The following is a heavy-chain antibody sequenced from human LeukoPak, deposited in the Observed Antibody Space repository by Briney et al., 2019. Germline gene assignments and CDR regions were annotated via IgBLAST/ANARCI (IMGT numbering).Heavy chain of an antibody. Sequence: PGGSLRLSCAASGFTFSDYYMSWIRQASGKGLEWVGRIRSKANSYATAYAASVKGRFTISRDDSKNTAYLQMNSLKTEDTAVYYCTRQSDGPGDYYYYYGMDVWGQGTTVTVSS. D-gene: IGHD7-27*01. J-gene: IGHJ6*02. CDR1: GFTFSDYY. V-gene: IGHV3-73*01. CDR2: IRSKANSYAT. CDR3: TRQSDGPGDYYYYYGMDV.